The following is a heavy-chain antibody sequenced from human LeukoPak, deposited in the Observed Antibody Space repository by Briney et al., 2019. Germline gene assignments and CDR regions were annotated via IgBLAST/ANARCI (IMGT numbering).Heavy chain of an antibody. D-gene: IGHD5-18*01. V-gene: IGHV4-59*02. J-gene: IGHJ4*02. Sequence: SETLSLTCTVSDGSVSSYYWSWIRQPPGKGLEWIGYISYTGSTDYNPSLKSQVIMSVDTSKNQFSLELISVTAADTAVYYCARGGGNSYGFIDYWGQGTLVTVSS. CDR1: DGSVSSYY. CDR3: ARGGGNSYGFIDY. CDR2: ISYTGST.